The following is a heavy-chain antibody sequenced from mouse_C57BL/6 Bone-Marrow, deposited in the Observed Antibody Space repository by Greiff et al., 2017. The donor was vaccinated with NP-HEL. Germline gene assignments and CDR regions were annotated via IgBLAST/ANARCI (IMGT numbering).Heavy chain of an antibody. Sequence: VKLMESGAELVKPGASVKISCKASGYAFSSYWMNWVKQRPGKGLEWIGQIYPGDGDTNYNGKFKGKATLTADKSSSTAYMQLSSLTSEDSAVYFCARRGVTTVVATRYWYFDVWGTGTTVTVSS. D-gene: IGHD1-1*01. J-gene: IGHJ1*03. CDR3: ARRGVTTVVATRYWYFDV. CDR2: IYPGDGDT. CDR1: GYAFSSYW. V-gene: IGHV1-80*01.